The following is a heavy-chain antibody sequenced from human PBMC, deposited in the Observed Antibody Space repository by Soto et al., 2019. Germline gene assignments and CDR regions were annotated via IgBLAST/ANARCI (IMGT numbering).Heavy chain of an antibody. CDR3: ARARGYSYGRDAFDI. D-gene: IGHD5-18*01. V-gene: IGHV3-53*01. CDR2: IYSGGST. CDR1: GFTVSSNY. J-gene: IGHJ3*02. Sequence: GGSLRLSCAASGFTVSSNYMSWVRQAPGKGLEWVSVIYSGGSTYYADSVKGRFTISRDNSKNTLYLQMNSLRAEDTAVYYCARARGYSYGRDAFDIWVQGTMVTVSS.